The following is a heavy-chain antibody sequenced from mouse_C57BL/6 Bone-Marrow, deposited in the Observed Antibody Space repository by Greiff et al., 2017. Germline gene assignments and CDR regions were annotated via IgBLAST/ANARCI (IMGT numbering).Heavy chain of an antibody. Sequence: EVQGVESGGGLVKPGGSLKLSCAASGFTFSDYGMHWVRQAPEKGLEWVAYISSGSSTIYYADTVKGRFTISRDNAKNTLFLQMTSLRSEDTAMYYCARQGDYGDGAWFAYWGQGTLVTVSA. CDR1: GFTFSDYG. J-gene: IGHJ3*01. CDR3: ARQGDYGDGAWFAY. CDR2: ISSGSSTI. D-gene: IGHD2-4*01. V-gene: IGHV5-17*01.